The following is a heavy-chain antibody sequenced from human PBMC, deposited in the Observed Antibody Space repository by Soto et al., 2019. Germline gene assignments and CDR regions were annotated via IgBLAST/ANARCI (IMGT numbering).Heavy chain of an antibody. V-gene: IGHV1-2*02. D-gene: IGHD3-9*01. CDR1: GYTFTGYY. CDR3: AREEVLRYFDWLSLYGMDV. Sequence: ASVKVSCKASGYTFTGYYMHWVRQAPGQGLEWMGWINPNSGGTNYAQKFQGRVTMTRDTSISTAYMELSRLRSDDTAVYYCAREEVLRYFDWLSLYGMDVWGQGTTVTSP. CDR2: INPNSGGT. J-gene: IGHJ6*02.